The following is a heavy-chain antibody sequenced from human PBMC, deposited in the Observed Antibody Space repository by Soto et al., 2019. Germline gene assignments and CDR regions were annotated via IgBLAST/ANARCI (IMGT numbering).Heavy chain of an antibody. D-gene: IGHD3-10*01. Sequence: SETLSLTCAVYGGSFSGYYWSWIRQPPGKGLEWIGEINHSGSTNYNPSLKSRVTISVDTSKNQFSLKLSSVTAADTAVYYCARGKNYYGSGSYYNVPHYYYYYGMDVWGQGTTVTV. CDR2: INHSGST. J-gene: IGHJ6*02. V-gene: IGHV4-34*01. CDR3: ARGKNYYGSGSYYNVPHYYYYYGMDV. CDR1: GGSFSGYY.